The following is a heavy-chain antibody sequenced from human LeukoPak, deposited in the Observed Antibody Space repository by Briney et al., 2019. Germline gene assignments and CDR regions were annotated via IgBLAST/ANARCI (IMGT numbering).Heavy chain of an antibody. V-gene: IGHV3-9*01. Sequence: GGSLRLSCAASGFTFDDYAMHWVRQVPGKGVEGVSGIASNSGSRRYADSVKGRFTISRDNAKNSLYLQMNSLSPEDTALYYCAKEAGRDDFSDYFDCWGQGTLVTVSS. CDR2: IASNSGSR. CDR3: AKEAGRDDFSDYFDC. D-gene: IGHD5-24*01. CDR1: GFTFDDYA. J-gene: IGHJ4*02.